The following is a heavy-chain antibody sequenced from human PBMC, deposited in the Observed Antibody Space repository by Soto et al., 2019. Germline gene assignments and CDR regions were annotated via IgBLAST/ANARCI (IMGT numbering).Heavy chain of an antibody. CDR2: IYHSGST. J-gene: IGHJ5*02. CDR3: AREPDSSGWYGGPKNWFDP. D-gene: IGHD6-19*01. V-gene: IGHV4-4*02. Sequence: SETLSLTCAVSGGSISSSNWWIWVRQPPGKGLEWIGEIYHSGSTNYNPSLKSRVTISVDKSKNQFSLKLSSVTAADTAVYYCAREPDSSGWYGGPKNWFDPWGQGTLVTVSS. CDR1: GGSISSSNW.